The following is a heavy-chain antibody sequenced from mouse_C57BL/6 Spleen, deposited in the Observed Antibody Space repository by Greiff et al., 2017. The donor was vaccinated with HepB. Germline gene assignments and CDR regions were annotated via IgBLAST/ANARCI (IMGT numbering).Heavy chain of an antibody. CDR1: GFTFTDYY. D-gene: IGHD1-1*01. Sequence: EVKVVESGGGLVQPGGSLSLSCAASGFTFTDYYMSWVRQPPGKALEWLGFIRNKANGYTTEYSASVKGRFTISRDNSQSILYLQMNALRAEDSATYYCARSYYGSSYLFAYWGQGTLVTVSA. J-gene: IGHJ3*01. CDR3: ARSYYGSSYLFAY. CDR2: IRNKANGYTT. V-gene: IGHV7-3*01.